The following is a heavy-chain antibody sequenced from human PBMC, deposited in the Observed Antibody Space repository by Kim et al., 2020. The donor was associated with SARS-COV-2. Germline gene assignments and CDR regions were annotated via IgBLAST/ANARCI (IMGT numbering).Heavy chain of an antibody. D-gene: IGHD5-18*01. V-gene: IGHV4-34*01. CDR2: INHSGST. CDR1: GGSFSGYY. Sequence: SETLSLTCAVYGGSFSGYYWSWIRQPPGKGLEWIGEINHSGSTNYNPSLKSRVTISVDTSKNQFSLKLSSVTAADTAVYYCARGGYSYGYCTDYWGQGTL. CDR3: ARGGYSYGYCTDY. J-gene: IGHJ4*02.